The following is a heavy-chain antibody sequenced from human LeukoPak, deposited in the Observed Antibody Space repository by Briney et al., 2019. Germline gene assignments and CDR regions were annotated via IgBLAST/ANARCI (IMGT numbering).Heavy chain of an antibody. V-gene: IGHV1-69*05. D-gene: IGHD1-26*01. Sequence: GASVKVSCKASGGTFSSYAISWVRQAPGQGLGWMGGIIPIFGTANYAQKFQGRVTITTDESTSTAYMELSSLRSEDTAVYYCARGYSGSYGVFDYWGQGTLVTVSS. CDR2: IIPIFGTA. CDR1: GGTFSSYA. CDR3: ARGYSGSYGVFDY. J-gene: IGHJ4*02.